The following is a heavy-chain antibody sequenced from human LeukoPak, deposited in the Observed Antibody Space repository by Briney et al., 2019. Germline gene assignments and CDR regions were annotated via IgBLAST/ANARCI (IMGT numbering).Heavy chain of an antibody. D-gene: IGHD3-9*01. CDR3: ARLGYDILTGYFPGRFDL. J-gene: IGHJ5*02. Sequence: SETLSLTCTVSGGSFSSSSYYWGWLRQPPGKGLEWIVSIYYSGSTYYNPSLNSRITISVNTSKNQFSLKLSSVTAAETSVYYCARLGYDILTGYFPGRFDLWGQGTLVTVSS. V-gene: IGHV4-39*01. CDR2: IYYSGST. CDR1: GGSFSSSSYY.